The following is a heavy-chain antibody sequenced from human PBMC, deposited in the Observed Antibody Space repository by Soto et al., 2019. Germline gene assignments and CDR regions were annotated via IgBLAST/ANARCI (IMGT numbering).Heavy chain of an antibody. Sequence: ASVKGSCKASGYTFTSYDINWVRQATGQGLEWMGWMNPNSGNTGYAQKFQGRVTMTRNTSISTAYMELSSLRSEDTAVYYCARGRRTYYYYYYGMDVWGQGTTVTVSS. CDR2: MNPNSGNT. J-gene: IGHJ6*02. CDR1: GYTFTSYD. CDR3: ARGRRTYYYYYYGMDV. V-gene: IGHV1-8*01.